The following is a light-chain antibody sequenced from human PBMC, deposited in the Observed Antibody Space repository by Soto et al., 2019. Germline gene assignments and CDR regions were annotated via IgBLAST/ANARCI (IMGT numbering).Light chain of an antibody. J-gene: IGLJ2*01. CDR2: DVS. CDR1: SSDVGAYNY. V-gene: IGLV2-14*01. Sequence: QSALTQPASVSGSPGQSITISCTGTSSDVGAYNYVSWYQQYPGEAPRLMIYDVSYRPSGVSNRFSGSKSGNTASLTISGLRAEDEAEYYCSSYSSISYVIFGGGTQLTVL. CDR3: SSYSSISYVI.